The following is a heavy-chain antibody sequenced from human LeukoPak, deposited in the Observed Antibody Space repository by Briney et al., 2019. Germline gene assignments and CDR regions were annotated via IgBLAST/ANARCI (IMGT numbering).Heavy chain of an antibody. CDR3: ARLNFWSNSYAAPFDS. D-gene: IGHD3-16*01. CDR1: KFFFHGYW. V-gene: IGHV3-7*01. J-gene: IGHJ4*02. Sequence: GGSLRLSCAASKFFFHGYWMSWVRQAPGKGLEWVANIKQDGSEGYYMDSVKGRFTISRDNAKNILFLQMNSLRPDDTAVYYCARLNFWSNSYAAPFDSWGQGTLVTVSS. CDR2: IKQDGSEG.